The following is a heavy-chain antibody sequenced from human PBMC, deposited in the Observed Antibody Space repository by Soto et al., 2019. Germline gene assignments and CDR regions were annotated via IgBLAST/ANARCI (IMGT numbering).Heavy chain of an antibody. Sequence: QVQLVQSGAEVKKPGSSVKVSCKASGGTFSSYAISWVRQAPGQGLEWMGGIISIFGTADYAQKFQGRVTITADESTSTAYMELSSLRSEDTAGYYCAAAREVRYYYYGMDVWGQGTTVTVSS. J-gene: IGHJ6*02. D-gene: IGHD1-26*01. CDR2: IISIFGTA. CDR1: GGTFSSYA. V-gene: IGHV1-69*12. CDR3: AAAREVRYYYYGMDV.